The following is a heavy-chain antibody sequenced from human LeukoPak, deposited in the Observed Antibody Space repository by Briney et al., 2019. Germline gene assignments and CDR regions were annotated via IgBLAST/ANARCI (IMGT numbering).Heavy chain of an antibody. J-gene: IGHJ6*02. D-gene: IGHD6-13*01. CDR3: ARGFVPKGSSWYIKVVRGYYYYGMDV. CDR2: ISSSGITI. Sequence: PGGSLRLSCAASGFTFSDYYMSWIRQAPGKGLDWVSYISSSGITIYYADSVKGRFTISRDNAKTSPYLQMNSLRAEDTAVYYCARGFVPKGSSWYIKVVRGYYYYGMDVWGQGTTVTVSS. CDR1: GFTFSDYY. V-gene: IGHV3-11*01.